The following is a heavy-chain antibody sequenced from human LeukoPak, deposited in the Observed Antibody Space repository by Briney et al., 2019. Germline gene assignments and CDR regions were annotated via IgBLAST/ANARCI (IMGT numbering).Heavy chain of an antibody. CDR1: GFTFSSYA. D-gene: IGHD2-21*01. V-gene: IGHV3-23*01. J-gene: IGHJ4*02. CDR3: ARDRLRGDPDY. Sequence: TGGSLRLSCAASGFTFSSYAMSWVRQTPGKGLEWVSAISGSGGSTYYADSVKGRFTISRDNAKNSLYLQMDSLRAEDTAVYYCARDRLRGDPDYWGQGTLVTVSS. CDR2: ISGSGGST.